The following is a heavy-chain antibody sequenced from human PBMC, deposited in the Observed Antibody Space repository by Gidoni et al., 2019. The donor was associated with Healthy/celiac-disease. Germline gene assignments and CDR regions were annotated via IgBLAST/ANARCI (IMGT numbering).Heavy chain of an antibody. V-gene: IGHV1-3*01. CDR2: INAGKGNT. CDR1: GYTFTSYA. J-gene: IGHJ6*02. CDR3: ARDPVVRGVIITIAHGMDV. Sequence: QVQLVQSGAEVKKPGASVKVSCKASGYTFTSYAMHWVRQAPGQRLEWMGWINAGKGNTKYSQKFQGRVTITRDTSASTAYMELSSLRSEDTAVYYCARDPVVRGVIITIAHGMDVWGQGTTVTVSS. D-gene: IGHD3-10*01.